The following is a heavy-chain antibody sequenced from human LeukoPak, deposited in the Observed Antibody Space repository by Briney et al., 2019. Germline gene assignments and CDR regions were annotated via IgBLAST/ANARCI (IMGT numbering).Heavy chain of an antibody. CDR2: IKPDGNER. CDR1: GFTFNTYW. Sequence: PGGSLRLSCAASGFTFNTYWISWVRQAPGKGLQWVANIKPDGNERYYVDYVKGRFTISRDNARSSLYLQMNSLRVEDTATYYCARRQWTAFDFWGQGTMVTVSS. V-gene: IGHV3-7*01. D-gene: IGHD6-19*01. CDR3: ARRQWTAFDF. J-gene: IGHJ3*01.